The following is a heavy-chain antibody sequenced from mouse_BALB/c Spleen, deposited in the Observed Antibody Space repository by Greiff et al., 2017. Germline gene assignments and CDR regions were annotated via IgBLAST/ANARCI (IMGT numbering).Heavy chain of an antibody. CDR3: ARHQSQVRTGTGDY. CDR2: ILPGSGST. CDR1: GYTFSSYW. V-gene: IGHV1-9*01. D-gene: IGHD4-1*01. Sequence: QVQLQQSGAELLKPGASVKLSCKATGYTFSSYWIEWVKQRPGHGLEWLGEILPGSGSTNYNEKFKGKATFTADTSSNTAYMQLSSLTSEDSAVYYCARHQSQVRTGTGDYWGQGTTLTVSS. J-gene: IGHJ2*01.